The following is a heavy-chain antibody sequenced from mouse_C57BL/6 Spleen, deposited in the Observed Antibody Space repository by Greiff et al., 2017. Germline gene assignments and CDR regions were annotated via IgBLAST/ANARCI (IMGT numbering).Heavy chain of an antibody. CDR3: ARQNSYYFDY. J-gene: IGHJ2*01. Sequence: EVKLVESGGGLVKPGGSLKLSCAASGFTFSSYTMSWVRQTPEKRLEWVATISGGGGNTYYPDSVKGRFTISRDNAKNTLYLQMSSLRSEDTALYYCARQNSYYFDYWGQGTTLTVSS. CDR2: ISGGGGNT. V-gene: IGHV5-9*01. CDR1: GFTFSSYT.